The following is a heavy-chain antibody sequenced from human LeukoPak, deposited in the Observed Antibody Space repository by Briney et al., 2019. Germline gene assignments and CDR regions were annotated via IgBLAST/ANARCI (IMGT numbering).Heavy chain of an antibody. Sequence: LEWIGYIYYSGSTNYTPSLKSRVTISVDTSKNQFSLKLSSVTAADTAVYYCATSPNDYFDYWGQGTLVTVSS. CDR2: IYYSGST. J-gene: IGHJ4*02. V-gene: IGHV4-59*08. CDR3: ATSPNDYFDY.